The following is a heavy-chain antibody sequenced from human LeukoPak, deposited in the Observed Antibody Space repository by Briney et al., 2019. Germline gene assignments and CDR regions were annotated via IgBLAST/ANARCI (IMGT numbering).Heavy chain of an antibody. CDR2: ISSSSSYI. V-gene: IGHV3-21*01. CDR3: ARDYGRILWFGESGYYFDY. D-gene: IGHD3-10*01. CDR1: GFTFSSYS. J-gene: IGHJ4*02. Sequence: GGSLRLSCAASGFTFSSYSMNWVRQAPGKGLEWVSSISSSSSYIYYADSVKGRFTISRDNAKNSLYLQMNSLRAEDTAVYYCARDYGRILWFGESGYYFDYWGQGTLVTVSS.